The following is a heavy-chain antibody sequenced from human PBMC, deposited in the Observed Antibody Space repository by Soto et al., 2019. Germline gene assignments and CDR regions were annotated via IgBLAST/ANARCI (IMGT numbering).Heavy chain of an antibody. CDR3: ARGLGLAVAGIDDY. CDR1: GFSFNSYS. J-gene: IGHJ4*02. Sequence: EVQLVESGGGLVQPGGSLRLSCAASGFSFNSYSMNWVRQAPGKGLEWVSYISISSSNKKYADSVKGRFTISRDNAKNSLFLQMNSLRAEDTAVYYCARGLGLAVAGIDDYWGQGTLVTVSS. V-gene: IGHV3-48*01. CDR2: ISISSSNK. D-gene: IGHD6-19*01.